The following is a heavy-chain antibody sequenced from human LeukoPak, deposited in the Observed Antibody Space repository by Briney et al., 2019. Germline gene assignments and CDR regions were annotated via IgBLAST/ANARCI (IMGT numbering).Heavy chain of an antibody. V-gene: IGHV3-30*18. Sequence: PGRSLRLSCAASGFTFSSYGMHCVREAPGKGLEWVAVISYDGSNKYYADSVKGRSTISRDNSKNTLYLQMNSLGAEDTAVYYCAKGPYYDFWSGYYTNFDYWGQGTLVTVSS. J-gene: IGHJ4*02. D-gene: IGHD3-3*01. CDR1: GFTFSSYG. CDR2: ISYDGSNK. CDR3: AKGPYYDFWSGYYTNFDY.